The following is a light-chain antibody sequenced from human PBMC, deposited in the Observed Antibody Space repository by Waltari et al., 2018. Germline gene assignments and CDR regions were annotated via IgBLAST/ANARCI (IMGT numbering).Light chain of an antibody. CDR2: GAS. CDR3: QQYNNWPRT. CDR1: QSVSSN. J-gene: IGKJ1*01. Sequence: EIVMTQSPDTLSVSQGERATLSCRASQSVSSNLAWDQQKPGQAPRLLIYGASTRATGIPARFSGIGSGTEFTLTISSLQSEDFAVYYCQQYNNWPRTFGQGAKVEIK. V-gene: IGKV3-15*01.